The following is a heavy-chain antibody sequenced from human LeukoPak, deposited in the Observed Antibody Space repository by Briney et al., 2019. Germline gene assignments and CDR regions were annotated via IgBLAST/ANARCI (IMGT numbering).Heavy chain of an antibody. Sequence: PGGSLRLSCAASGFTFSSYSMNWVRQAPGKGLEWVSSISSSSSYIYYADSVKGRFTISRDNAKNSLYLQMNSVRAEDTAVYYCAKVILTGYYFGYWGQGTLVTVSS. D-gene: IGHD3-9*01. CDR3: AKVILTGYYFGY. J-gene: IGHJ4*02. CDR1: GFTFSSYS. CDR2: ISSSSSYI. V-gene: IGHV3-21*01.